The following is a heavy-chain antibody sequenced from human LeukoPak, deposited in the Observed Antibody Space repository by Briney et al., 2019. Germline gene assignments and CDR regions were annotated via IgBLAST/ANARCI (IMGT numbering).Heavy chain of an antibody. Sequence: PGGSLRLSCVASGFTFSNYGIHWVRQAPGKGLEWVSSISSNAVYISYADSVRGRFTISRDNAQNSLYLQIHSLRADDTAVYYCARGGGVRGYFDWFLDWGQGTLVTVSS. V-gene: IGHV3-21*01. CDR2: ISSNAVYI. CDR3: ARGGGVRGYFDWFLD. D-gene: IGHD3-9*01. J-gene: IGHJ4*02. CDR1: GFTFSNYG.